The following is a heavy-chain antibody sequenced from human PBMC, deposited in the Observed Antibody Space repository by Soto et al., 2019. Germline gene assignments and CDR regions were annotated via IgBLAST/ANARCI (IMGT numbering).Heavy chain of an antibody. Sequence: GSLRLSCAASGFTFSSYWMSWVRQAPGKGLEWVANIKQDGSEKYYVDSVKGRFTISRDNAKNSLYLQMNSLRAEDTAVYYCAREPRDFYSSSWLDYFDYWGQGTLVTVSS. D-gene: IGHD6-13*01. CDR2: IKQDGSEK. J-gene: IGHJ4*02. CDR1: GFTFSSYW. V-gene: IGHV3-7*01. CDR3: AREPRDFYSSSWLDYFDY.